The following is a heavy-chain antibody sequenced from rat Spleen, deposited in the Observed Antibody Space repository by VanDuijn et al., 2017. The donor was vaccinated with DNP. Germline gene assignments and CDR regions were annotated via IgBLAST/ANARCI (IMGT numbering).Heavy chain of an antibody. J-gene: IGHJ2*01. CDR3: AKFYYSSYFDY. D-gene: IGHD1-2*01. V-gene: IGHV3-1*01. CDR2: ISYSGRT. Sequence: EVQLQESGPGLVKPSQSLSLTCSVTGHSITSNYWGWIRKFPGNKMEWIGHISYSGRTTYNPSLKSRISITRDTSKNQFFLQLNSVTPEDTATYFCAKFYYSSYFDYWGQGVMVTVSS. CDR1: GHSITSNY.